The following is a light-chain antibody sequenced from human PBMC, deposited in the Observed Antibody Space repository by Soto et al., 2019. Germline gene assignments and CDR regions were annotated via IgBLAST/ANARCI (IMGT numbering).Light chain of an antibody. CDR2: GAS. J-gene: IGKJ4*01. Sequence: EIVLPQSPGTLSLSPGDRATLSCRASQSVSSSYLAWYQQKPGQPPRLLIYGASSRATGIPDRFSGSGSGTDFTLTISSLEPEDFAVYYCQQSGSSPITFGGGTKVEIK. CDR3: QQSGSSPIT. V-gene: IGKV3-20*01. CDR1: QSVSSSY.